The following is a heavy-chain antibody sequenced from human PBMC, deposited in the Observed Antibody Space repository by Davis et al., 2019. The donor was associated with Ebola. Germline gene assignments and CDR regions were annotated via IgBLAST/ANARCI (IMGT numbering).Heavy chain of an antibody. J-gene: IGHJ6*02. CDR1: GFTFSDYY. CDR3: ARDRGGSYCSSTSCSGRYYYYGMDV. CDR2: ISSSSSYT. V-gene: IGHV3-11*06. Sequence: GESLKISCAASGFTFSDYYMSWIRQAPGKGLEWVSYISSSSSYTNYADSVKGRFTISRDNAKNSLYLQMNSLRAEDTAVYYCARDRGGSYCSSTSCSGRYYYYGMDVWGQGTTVTVSS. D-gene: IGHD2-2*01.